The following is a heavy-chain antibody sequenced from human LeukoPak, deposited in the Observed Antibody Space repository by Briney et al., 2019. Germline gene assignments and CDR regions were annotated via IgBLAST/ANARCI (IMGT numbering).Heavy chain of an antibody. V-gene: IGHV3-7*01. CDR3: ARWRITMVRGANYYYGMDV. CDR1: GFTFSSYS. Sequence: GGSLRLSCAASGFTFSSYSMNWVRQAPGKGLEWVANINQDGSEKYYVDSVKGRFTISRDNAKNSLYLQMNSLRAEDTAVYYCARWRITMVRGANYYYGMDVWGQGTTVTVSS. J-gene: IGHJ6*02. D-gene: IGHD3-10*01. CDR2: INQDGSEK.